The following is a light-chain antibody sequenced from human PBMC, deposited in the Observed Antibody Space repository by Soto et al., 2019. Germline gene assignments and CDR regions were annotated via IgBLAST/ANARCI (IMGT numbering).Light chain of an antibody. CDR1: QSISSW. J-gene: IGKJ5*01. V-gene: IGKV1-5*03. CDR2: KAS. Sequence: DIQTTQSPSTLSASVGDRVTITCRASQSISSWLAWYQQKPGKAPKSLIYKASSLESGVPSRFSGGGSGTEFTLTISSLQPDDFATYYCQQYNSYPITFGQGTRLEIK. CDR3: QQYNSYPIT.